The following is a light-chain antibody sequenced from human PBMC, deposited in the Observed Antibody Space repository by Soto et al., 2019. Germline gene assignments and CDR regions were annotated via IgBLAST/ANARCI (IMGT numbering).Light chain of an antibody. CDR2: KAS. CDR3: QQYNSYSRT. CDR1: QSISTW. V-gene: IGKV1-5*03. Sequence: DIQMTQSPSTLSASVGDRVTITCRASQSISTWLAWYQQKPGKAPKLLIYKASSLESGVPSRFSGSGSGTAFTLTISSVQPDDFATYYCQQYNSYSRTFGQGTKVEIK. J-gene: IGKJ1*01.